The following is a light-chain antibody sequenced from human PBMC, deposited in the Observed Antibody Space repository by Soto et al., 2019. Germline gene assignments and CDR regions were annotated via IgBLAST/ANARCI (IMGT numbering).Light chain of an antibody. CDR3: QQYESSWT. Sequence: EIVLTQSPGTLSLSPGERATLSCRASQSISSTFLAWYQQRPGQAPRVLINGASRRATGIPDRFSGSGYGTDFTLTNNRLEPEDFGVYYCQQYESSWTFGQGTKGE. CDR1: QSISSTF. CDR2: GAS. V-gene: IGKV3-20*01. J-gene: IGKJ1*01.